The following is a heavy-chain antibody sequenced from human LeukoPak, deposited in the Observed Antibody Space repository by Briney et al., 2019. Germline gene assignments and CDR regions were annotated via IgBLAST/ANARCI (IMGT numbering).Heavy chain of an antibody. CDR1: GFTVSSNY. V-gene: IGHV3-53*05. CDR3: AKDSGYSYGFGR. CDR2: IYSGGST. D-gene: IGHD5-18*01. Sequence: QTGGSLRLSCAASGFTVSSNYMSWVRQAPGKGLEWVSVIYSGGSTYYADSVKGRFTISRDNSKNTLYLQMNSLRAEDTAVYYCAKDSGYSYGFGRWGQGTLVTVSS. J-gene: IGHJ5*02.